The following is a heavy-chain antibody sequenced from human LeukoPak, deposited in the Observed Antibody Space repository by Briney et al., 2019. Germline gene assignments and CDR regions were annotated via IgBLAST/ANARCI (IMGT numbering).Heavy chain of an antibody. Sequence: SVKVSCKASGYTFTSYGISWVRQAPGQGLEWMGRIIPIFGTANYAQKFQDRVTITTDESTSTAYMELSSLRSEDTAVYYCARATVTIPYYFDYWGQGTLVTVSS. D-gene: IGHD4-17*01. CDR2: IIPIFGTA. CDR3: ARATVTIPYYFDY. J-gene: IGHJ4*02. CDR1: GYTFTSYG. V-gene: IGHV1-69*05.